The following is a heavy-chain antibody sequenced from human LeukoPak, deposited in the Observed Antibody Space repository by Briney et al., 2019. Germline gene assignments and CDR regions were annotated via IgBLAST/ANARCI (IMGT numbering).Heavy chain of an antibody. Sequence: GGSLRLSCAASGSTLRSYDMSWVRQAPGKGLEWVAATSGSGVNSYYADSVRGRFTISRDNSQNTLYLQMDSLRAEDTALYYCAKEYSGYDFDYWGQGTLVTVSS. D-gene: IGHD5-12*01. CDR1: GSTLRSYD. CDR2: TSGSGVNS. CDR3: AKEYSGYDFDY. V-gene: IGHV3-23*01. J-gene: IGHJ4*02.